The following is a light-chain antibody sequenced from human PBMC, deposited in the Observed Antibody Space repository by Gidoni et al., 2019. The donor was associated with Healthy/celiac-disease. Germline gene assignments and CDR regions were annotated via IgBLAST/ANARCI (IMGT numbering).Light chain of an antibody. J-gene: IGKJ2*01. CDR1: QDISNY. Sequence: DLQITQSPSSLSASVGDRVTITCQASQDISNYLNWYQQKPGKAPKLLIYDASNLETGVPSRCSGSGSGTDFTFTISSLQPEDIATYYCQQYDNLPRYTFXQXTKLEIK. CDR2: DAS. CDR3: QQYDNLPRYT. V-gene: IGKV1-33*01.